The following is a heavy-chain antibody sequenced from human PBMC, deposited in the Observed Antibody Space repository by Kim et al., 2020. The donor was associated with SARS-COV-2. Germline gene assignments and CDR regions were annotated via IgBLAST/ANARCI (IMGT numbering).Heavy chain of an antibody. J-gene: IGHJ6*03. V-gene: IGHV3-21*01. CDR3: ARGGRDPTYYYMDV. CDR1: GFTFSSYS. Sequence: GGSLRLSCAASGFTFSSYSMNWVRQAPGKGLEWVSSISSSSSYIYYADSVKGRFTISRDNAKNSLYLQMNSLRAEDTAVYYCARGGRDPTYYYMDVWGKGTTVTVSS. CDR2: ISSSSSYI.